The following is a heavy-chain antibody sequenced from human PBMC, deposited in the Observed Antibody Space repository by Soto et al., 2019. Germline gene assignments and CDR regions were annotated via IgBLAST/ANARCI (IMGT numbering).Heavy chain of an antibody. V-gene: IGHV4-39*01. CDR1: GDSISSSSYY. CDR2: IYYSGST. D-gene: IGHD6-6*01. Sequence: QLQLQESGPGLVKPSETLSLTCTVSGDSISSSSYYWRWIRQPPAKGLEWIRNIYYSGSTYYNPSLKSRVTISVDTSKNQFSLKLSSVTAADTAVYFCARQEQLMYYYFDYWGQGPLFTVSS. J-gene: IGHJ4*02. CDR3: ARQEQLMYYYFDY.